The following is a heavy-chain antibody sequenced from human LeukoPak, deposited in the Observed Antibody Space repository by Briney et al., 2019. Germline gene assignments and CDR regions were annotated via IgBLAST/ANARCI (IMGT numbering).Heavy chain of an antibody. J-gene: IGHJ5*02. CDR2: IYYSGST. V-gene: IGHV4-39*01. CDR3: ATNSGSYYQDNWFDP. CDR1: GGSISSSSYY. D-gene: IGHD3-10*01. Sequence: PSETLSLTCTVSGGSISSSSYYWGWIRQPPGKGLEWIGSIYYSGSTYYNPSLKSRVTISVDTSKNQFSLKLSSVTAADTAVYYCATNSGSYYQDNWFDPWGQGTLVTVSS.